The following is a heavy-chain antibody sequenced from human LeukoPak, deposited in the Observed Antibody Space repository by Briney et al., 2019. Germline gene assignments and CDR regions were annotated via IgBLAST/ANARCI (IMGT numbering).Heavy chain of an antibody. CDR1: GFTFSSYG. Sequence: PGGSLRLSCAASGFTFSSYGMHWVRQAPGKGLEWVAAISNDGSNKNYADSVKGRFTISRDNSKNTLYLQMDSLRAEDTAVYYCARVLIGSELLFYYYYMDVWGKGTTVTVSS. CDR2: ISNDGSNK. CDR3: ARVLIGSELLFYYYYMDV. D-gene: IGHD1-26*01. V-gene: IGHV3-30*03. J-gene: IGHJ6*03.